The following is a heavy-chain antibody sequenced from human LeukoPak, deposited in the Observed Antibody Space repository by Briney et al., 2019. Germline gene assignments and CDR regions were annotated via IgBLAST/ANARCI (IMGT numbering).Heavy chain of an antibody. CDR1: GGSISSYY. CDR2: IYTSGST. Sequence: SETLSPTCTVSGGSISSYYWSWIRQPAGKGLEWIGRIYTSGSTNYNPSLKSRVTMSVDTSKNQFSLKLSSVTAADTAVYYCAREGRLTIFGVVIPYNWFDPWGQGTLVTVSS. CDR3: AREGRLTIFGVVIPYNWFDP. J-gene: IGHJ5*02. V-gene: IGHV4-4*07. D-gene: IGHD3-3*01.